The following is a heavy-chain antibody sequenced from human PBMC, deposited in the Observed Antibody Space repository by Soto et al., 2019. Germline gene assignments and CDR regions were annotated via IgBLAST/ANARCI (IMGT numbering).Heavy chain of an antibody. CDR1: GGTFSSYS. V-gene: IGHV1-46*01. CDR2: INPSGGST. J-gene: IGHJ6*02. D-gene: IGHD2-8*01. Sequence: GVSVKVSCKASGGTFSSYSISWVRQAPGQGLEWMGIINPSGGSTSYAQKFQGRVTMTRDTSTSTVYMELSSLRSEDTAVYYCAREDIVLMVYATDSYYYYGMDVWGQGTTVTVSS. CDR3: AREDIVLMVYATDSYYYYGMDV.